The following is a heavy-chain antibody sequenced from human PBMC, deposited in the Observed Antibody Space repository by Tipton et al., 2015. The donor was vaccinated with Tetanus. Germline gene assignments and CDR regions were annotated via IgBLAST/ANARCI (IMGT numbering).Heavy chain of an antibody. CDR2: ISGSGGST. V-gene: IGHV3-23*01. Sequence: SLRLSCAASGFTVSSNYMSWVRQAPGKGLEWVSAISGSGGSTYYADSVKGRFTISRDNSKNTLYLQMNSLRAEDTAVYYCAKVLAAPLLGMDVWGQGTTVTVSS. J-gene: IGHJ6*02. D-gene: IGHD6-13*01. CDR1: GFTVSSNY. CDR3: AKVLAAPLLGMDV.